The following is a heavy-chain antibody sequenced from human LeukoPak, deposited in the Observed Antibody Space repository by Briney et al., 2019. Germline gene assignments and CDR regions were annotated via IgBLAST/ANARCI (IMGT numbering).Heavy chain of an antibody. CDR2: IYYSGGT. CDR1: GGSISSFY. V-gene: IGHV4-59*01. J-gene: IGHJ4*02. D-gene: IGHD1-26*01. CDR3: ARDAGATFDY. Sequence: PSETLSLTCTVSGGSISSFYWSWIRQPPGKGLEWIGYIYYSGGTKYNPSLKSRVTISVDTSKNQFSLRLNSVTAADTAVYYCARDAGATFDYWGQGTLVTVSS.